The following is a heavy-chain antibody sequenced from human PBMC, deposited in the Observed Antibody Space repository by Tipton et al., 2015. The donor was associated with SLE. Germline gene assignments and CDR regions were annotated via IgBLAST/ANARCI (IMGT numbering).Heavy chain of an antibody. V-gene: IGHV3-74*01. D-gene: IGHD1-26*01. CDR2: INSDGSTT. CDR3: ARVIVGATGAFDI. Sequence: SLRLSCAASKFTFSTYGMNWVRQAPGKGPVWVSRINSDGSTTNYADSVKGRFTISRDNAKSTLYLQMNSLRAEDTAVYYCARVIVGATGAFDIWGQGTMVTVSS. J-gene: IGHJ3*02. CDR1: KFTFSTYG.